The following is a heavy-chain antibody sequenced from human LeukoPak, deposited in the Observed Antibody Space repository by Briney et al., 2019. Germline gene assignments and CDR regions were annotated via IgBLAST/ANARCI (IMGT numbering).Heavy chain of an antibody. CDR2: ISWDGGST. J-gene: IGHJ6*02. V-gene: IGHV3-43*01. Sequence: GGSLRLSCTASGFTFDDYTMHWVRQAPGKGLEWVSLISWDGGSTYCADSVKGRFTIYRDNSKTSLYLQMSSLRTEDTALYYCAKGGYCGGDCHPQPPGYYYYGIDVWGQGTTVTVSS. CDR1: GFTFDDYT. CDR3: AKGGYCGGDCHPQPPGYYYYGIDV. D-gene: IGHD2-21*02.